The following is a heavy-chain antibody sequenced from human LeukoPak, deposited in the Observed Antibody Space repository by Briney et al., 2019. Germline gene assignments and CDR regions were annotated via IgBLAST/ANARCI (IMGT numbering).Heavy chain of an antibody. Sequence: PSETLSLTRTVSGGSINSSDHYWAWIRQPPGKGLEWIGSKYYSGDTYYSPSLKSRVTISVDTSRNKFALKLNSVTAADTAVYFCARHRLEGDTFDIWGQGTKVTVSS. D-gene: IGHD3-3*01. CDR3: ARHRLEGDTFDI. CDR1: GGSINSSDHY. V-gene: IGHV4-39*01. J-gene: IGHJ3*02. CDR2: KYYSGDT.